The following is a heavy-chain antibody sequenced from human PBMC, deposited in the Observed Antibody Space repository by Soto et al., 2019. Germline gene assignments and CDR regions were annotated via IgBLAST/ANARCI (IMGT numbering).Heavy chain of an antibody. CDR2: ITNDGNNE. J-gene: IGHJ6*02. D-gene: IGHD3-3*01. CDR1: GFVFSDYG. V-gene: IGHV3-30*18. CDR3: AKEGPSGRRHFDYGMDV. Sequence: KLVESGGGVVQPGRSLRLSCAASGFVFSDYGMHWVRQAPGKGLEWVALITNDGNNEFYRESVKGRFSISRGRSTNTVDLLMNSLRPEDTGVYYCAKEGPSGRRHFDYGMDVWGQGTTVTVSS.